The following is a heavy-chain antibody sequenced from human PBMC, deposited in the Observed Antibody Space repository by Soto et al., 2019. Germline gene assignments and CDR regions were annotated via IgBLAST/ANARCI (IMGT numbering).Heavy chain of an antibody. Sequence: SVNVSCKSSGGTFSSYSISWVREAPGQGLEWMGGIIPIFGTANYAQKFQGRVTITADESTSTAYMELSSLRSEDTAVYYCARASGSYYAFDIWGQGTMVTVSS. CDR3: ARASGSYYAFDI. CDR2: IIPIFGTA. V-gene: IGHV1-69*13. D-gene: IGHD1-26*01. CDR1: GGTFSSYS. J-gene: IGHJ3*02.